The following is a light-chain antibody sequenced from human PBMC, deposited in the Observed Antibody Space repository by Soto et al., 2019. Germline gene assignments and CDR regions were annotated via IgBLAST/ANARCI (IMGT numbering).Light chain of an antibody. CDR2: EVT. CDR1: SSDVGAYDH. J-gene: IGLJ1*01. V-gene: IGLV2-8*01. CDR3: SSDAGNYNYV. Sequence: QSALTQPPSAAGSPGQSVTIPCTETSSDVGAYDHVSWYQQHPGKAPKLIIYEVTKRPAGVPDRLSGSKSGNTASLTVSGLQAEDEADYYCSSDAGNYNYVFGTGTKVTVL.